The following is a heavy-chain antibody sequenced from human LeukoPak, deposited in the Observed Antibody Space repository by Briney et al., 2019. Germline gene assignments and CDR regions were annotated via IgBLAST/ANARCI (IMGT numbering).Heavy chain of an antibody. J-gene: IGHJ3*02. CDR3: ARSTYYYDSSGYYYAAPWAFDI. D-gene: IGHD3-22*01. V-gene: IGHV4-39*07. CDR2: IYYSGST. CDR1: GGSISSSSYY. Sequence: SETLSLTCTVSGGSISSSSYYWGWIRQPPGKGLEWIGSIYYSGSTYYNPSLKSRVTISVDTSKNQFSLKLSSVTAADTAVYYCARSTYYYDSSGYYYAAPWAFDIWGQGTMVTVSS.